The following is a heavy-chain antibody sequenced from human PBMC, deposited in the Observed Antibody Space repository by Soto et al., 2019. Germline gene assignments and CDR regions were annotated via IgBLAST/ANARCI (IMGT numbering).Heavy chain of an antibody. V-gene: IGHV1-2*02. CDR1: GYTFSLYY. CDR3: VKDDMVSTSLGLLET. CDR2: INPSSGAT. Sequence: QVQVVQSGAEVKKPGASVRVSCETSGYTFSLYYIHWVRQAPGHGLEWLGWINPSSGATNYAQKFQGRVTLTSDTSLSAAYMELSSLTSDNTSVYFCVKDDMVSTSLGLLETWGQGTLVTVSS. J-gene: IGHJ5*02. D-gene: IGHD2-8*01.